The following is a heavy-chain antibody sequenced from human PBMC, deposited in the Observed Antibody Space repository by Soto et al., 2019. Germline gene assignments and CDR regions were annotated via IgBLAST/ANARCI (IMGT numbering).Heavy chain of an antibody. D-gene: IGHD5-12*01. CDR2: IYYSGST. Sequence: KPSETLSLTCTVSGGSISSGGYYWSWIRHHPGKGLEWIGYIYYSGSTYYNPSLKSRVTISVDTSKNQFSLKLSSVTAADTAVYYCAREGRRDGYNSAFDIWGPGTMVTVS. CDR3: AREGRRDGYNSAFDI. CDR1: GGSISSGGYY. V-gene: IGHV4-31*03. J-gene: IGHJ3*02.